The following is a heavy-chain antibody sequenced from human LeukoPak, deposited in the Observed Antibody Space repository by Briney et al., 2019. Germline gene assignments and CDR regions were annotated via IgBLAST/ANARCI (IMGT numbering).Heavy chain of an antibody. J-gene: IGHJ2*01. CDR2: IIPIFGTA. CDR3: ARGEGGYNHGWYFDL. D-gene: IGHD5-24*01. V-gene: IGHV1-69*05. CDR1: GGTFSSYA. Sequence: SVKVSXKASGGTFSSYAISWVRQAPGQGLEWMGRIIPIFGTANYAQKFQGRVTITTDESTSTAYMELSSLRSEDTAVYYCARGEGGYNHGWYFDLWGRGTLVTVSS.